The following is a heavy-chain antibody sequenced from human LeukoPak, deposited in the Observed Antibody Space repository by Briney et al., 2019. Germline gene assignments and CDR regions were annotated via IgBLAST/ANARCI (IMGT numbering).Heavy chain of an antibody. V-gene: IGHV4-59*01. J-gene: IGHJ5*02. CDR3: ARARYNWFDP. CDR2: IYDSGST. Sequence: PSETLSLTCTVSGGSISSYYWSWIRQPPGKGLEWIGYIYDSGSTNYDPSLKSRVTISADTSSKQSSLRLSSVTAEDTAVYYCARARYNWFDPWGHGTLVTVSS. CDR1: GGSISSYY.